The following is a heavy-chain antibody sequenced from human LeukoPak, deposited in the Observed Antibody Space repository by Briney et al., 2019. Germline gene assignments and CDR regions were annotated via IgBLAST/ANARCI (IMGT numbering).Heavy chain of an antibody. J-gene: IGHJ4*02. Sequence: ASVKVSCKVSGNTFTDLSIHWVRQAPGRGLEWMGGFDPEDVETINAQKFQGRVTMTEDTSTETAYMELTSLRPEDTAVYYCARDGTSTDDDWGQGTLVTVPS. CDR3: ARDGTSTDDD. CDR2: FDPEDVET. CDR1: GNTFTDLS. V-gene: IGHV1-24*01. D-gene: IGHD2-2*01.